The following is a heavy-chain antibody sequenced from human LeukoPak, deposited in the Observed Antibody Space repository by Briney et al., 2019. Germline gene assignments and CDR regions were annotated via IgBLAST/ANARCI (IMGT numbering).Heavy chain of an antibody. CDR2: IIPIFGTA. CDR3: ATGGGYCSGGSCYYYGMDV. CDR1: GGTFSSYA. J-gene: IGHJ6*04. D-gene: IGHD2-15*01. Sequence: GASVKVSCKASGGTFSSYAISWVRQAPGQGLEWVGGIIPIFGTANYAQKFQGRVTITADESTSTAYMELSSLRSEDTAVYYCATGGGYCSGGSCYYYGMDVWGKGTTVTVSS. V-gene: IGHV1-69*13.